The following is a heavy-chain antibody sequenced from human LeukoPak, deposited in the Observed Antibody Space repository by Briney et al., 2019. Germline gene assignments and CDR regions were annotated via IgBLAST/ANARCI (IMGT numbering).Heavy chain of an antibody. Sequence: PGGSLRLSCAAFGFTFSSYPMGWARQAQGKGLDGVSAISGSGGSTYYADSVKGRFTISRDNSKNTLYLQMNSLRAEDTAVYYCARGMIAVAGLDYWGQGTLVTVSS. CDR1: GFTFSSYP. D-gene: IGHD6-19*01. CDR2: ISGSGGST. V-gene: IGHV3-23*01. J-gene: IGHJ4*02. CDR3: ARGMIAVAGLDY.